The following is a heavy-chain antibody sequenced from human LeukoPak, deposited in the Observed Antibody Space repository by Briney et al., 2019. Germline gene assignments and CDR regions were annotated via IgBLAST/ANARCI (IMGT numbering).Heavy chain of an antibody. CDR2: IYYSGST. CDR1: GGSISSGGYY. V-gene: IGHV4-31*03. Sequence: SQTLSLTCTVSGGSISSGGYYWSWIRQHPGKGLEWIGYIYYSGSTNYNPSLKSRVTISVDTSKNQFSLKLSSVTAADTAVYYCARDMTRTAFDIWGQGTMVTVSS. J-gene: IGHJ3*02. CDR3: ARDMTRTAFDI. D-gene: IGHD3-16*01.